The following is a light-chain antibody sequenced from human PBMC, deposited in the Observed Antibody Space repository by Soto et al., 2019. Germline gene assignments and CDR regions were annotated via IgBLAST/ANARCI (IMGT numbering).Light chain of an antibody. V-gene: IGKV3-20*01. J-gene: IGKJ5*01. CDR3: QQYSISPIT. CDR1: QSVSASY. CDR2: DAS. Sequence: EIVLTQSPGTLSLSPGERATLFCRASQSVSASYLAWFQQKPGQTPRLLIYDASNRATGIPDRFSGSGSGTDFTLTISRLEPEDFAVYYCQQYSISPITFGQGTHWRL.